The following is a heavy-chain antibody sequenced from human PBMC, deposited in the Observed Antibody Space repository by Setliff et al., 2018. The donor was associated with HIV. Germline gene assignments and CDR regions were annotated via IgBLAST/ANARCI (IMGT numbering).Heavy chain of an antibody. CDR1: GGSMSSGSYF. J-gene: IGHJ5*02. V-gene: IGHV4-61*02. CDR2: IYTSGST. Sequence: SETLSLTCTVSGGSMSSGSYFWSWIRQPAGKGLEWIGRIYTSGSTDYNPSLKSRLTISVDTPKNQFSLKLSSVTAADTAVYYCARDVGSSAWHYGSWGQGTLVTVSS. CDR3: ARDVGSSAWHYGS. D-gene: IGHD1-7*01.